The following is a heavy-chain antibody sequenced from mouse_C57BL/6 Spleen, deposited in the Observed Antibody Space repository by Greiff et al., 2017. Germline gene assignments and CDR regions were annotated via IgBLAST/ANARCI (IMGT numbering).Heavy chain of an antibody. CDR1: GYTFTDYN. CDR2: INPNNGGT. J-gene: IGHJ2*01. V-gene: IGHV1-18*01. D-gene: IGHD1-1*01. CDR3: ARSHYYGSPFDY. Sequence: VQLQQSGPELVKPGASVKIPCKASGYTFTDYNMDWVKQSHGKSLEWIGDINPNNGGTIYNQKFKGKATLTVDKSSSTAYMELRSLTSDDTAVYYCARSHYYGSPFDYWGQGTTLTVSS.